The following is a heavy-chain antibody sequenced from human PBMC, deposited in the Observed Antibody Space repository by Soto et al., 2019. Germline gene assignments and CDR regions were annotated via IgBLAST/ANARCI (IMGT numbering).Heavy chain of an antibody. Sequence: GGSLRLSCSASGFTFSSYAMSWFRQAPGKGLEWVSAISGSGGSTYYADSVKGRFTISRDNSKNTLYLQMNSLRAGDTAVYYCARGQFCSSTSCEENGMDVWGQGTTVTVSS. CDR1: GFTFSSYA. CDR2: ISGSGGST. D-gene: IGHD2-2*01. V-gene: IGHV3-23*01. J-gene: IGHJ6*02. CDR3: ARGQFCSSTSCEENGMDV.